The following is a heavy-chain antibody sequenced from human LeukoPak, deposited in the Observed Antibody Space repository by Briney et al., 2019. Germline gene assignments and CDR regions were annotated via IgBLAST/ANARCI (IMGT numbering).Heavy chain of an antibody. V-gene: IGHV4-59*01. J-gene: IGHJ4*02. CDR3: ARGSVAAYFDY. Sequence: PSETLSLTCAVYGGSFSGYYWSWVRQPPGKGLEWIGYIYYSGSTNYNPSLKSRVTISVDTSKNQFSLKLSSVTAADTAVYYCARGSVAAYFDYWGQGTLVTVSS. CDR1: GGSFSGYY. D-gene: IGHD2-15*01. CDR2: IYYSGST.